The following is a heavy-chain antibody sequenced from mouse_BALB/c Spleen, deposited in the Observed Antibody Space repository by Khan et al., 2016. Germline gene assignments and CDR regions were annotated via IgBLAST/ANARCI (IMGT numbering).Heavy chain of an antibody. D-gene: IGHD1-2*01. V-gene: IGHV3-2*02. CDR3: ARTARKKY. J-gene: IGHJ2*01. CDR1: GYSITSGYG. CDR2: ISYSGRT. Sequence: EVQLQESGPGLVKPSQSLSLTCTVTGYSITSGYGWNWIRQFPGNKLEWMGYISYSGRTNYYPSLKSRISSTRDTSNNQFLLQLNADTTEDTATDYCARTARKKYWGQGTTLTVSS.